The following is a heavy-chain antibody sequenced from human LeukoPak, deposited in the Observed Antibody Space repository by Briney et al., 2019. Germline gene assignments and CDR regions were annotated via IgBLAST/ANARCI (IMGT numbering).Heavy chain of an antibody. V-gene: IGHV4-59*03. J-gene: IGHJ5*01. CDR1: GDSTSNFY. D-gene: IGHD2-8*01. CDR3: ALAPNSNWFDF. CDR2: IHYSGSS. Sequence: SETLSLTCTVSGDSTSNFYWNWIRQSPGKGLEWIGNIHYSGSSVYNPSLKSRGTISIDTSRRQFFLKLKSVTAADTAVYFCALAPNSNWFDFWGPGTLVTVSS.